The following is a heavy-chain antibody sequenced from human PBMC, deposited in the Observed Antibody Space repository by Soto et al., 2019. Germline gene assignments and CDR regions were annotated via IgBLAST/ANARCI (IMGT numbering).Heavy chain of an antibody. D-gene: IGHD5-18*01. V-gene: IGHV3-23*01. Sequence: GGSLRLSCAVSGFTFTSYAMTWVRQAPGKGLEWVSAISGSGGSEFYADSVKGRFTISRDNSKNTLYLQMNSLRAEDTALYYCAKGETTMVSGSCDMEVWGPGTTVNV. J-gene: IGHJ6*01. CDR1: GFTFTSYA. CDR2: ISGSGGSE. CDR3: AKGETTMVSGSCDMEV.